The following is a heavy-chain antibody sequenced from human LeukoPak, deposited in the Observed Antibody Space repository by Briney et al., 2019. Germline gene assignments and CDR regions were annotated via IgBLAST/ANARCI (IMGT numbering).Heavy chain of an antibody. Sequence: ASVKVSCKASGYTFTSYPISWVRQDPGQGIEWMGWITTYNGNTNYAQKLQGRVTMTTDTSTSTAYMDLRGLRSDDTAVYYCARGYDYGDYVGDFDYWGQGTLVTVSS. J-gene: IGHJ4*02. D-gene: IGHD4-17*01. CDR1: GYTFTSYP. V-gene: IGHV1-18*01. CDR2: ITTYNGNT. CDR3: ARGYDYGDYVGDFDY.